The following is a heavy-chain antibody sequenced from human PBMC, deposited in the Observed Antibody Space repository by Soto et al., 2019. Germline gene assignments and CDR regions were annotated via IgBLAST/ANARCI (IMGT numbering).Heavy chain of an antibody. CDR3: ARAPFGELFETSWFDP. V-gene: IGHV1-18*01. CDR1: GYTFTSYG. CDR2: ISAYNGNT. Sequence: GASVKVSCKASGYTFTSYGISWVRQAPGQGLEWMGWISAYNGNTNYAQKLQGRVTMTTDTSTSTAYMELRSLRSDDTAVYYCARAPFGELFETSWFDPWGQGTLVTVSS. D-gene: IGHD3-10*01. J-gene: IGHJ5*02.